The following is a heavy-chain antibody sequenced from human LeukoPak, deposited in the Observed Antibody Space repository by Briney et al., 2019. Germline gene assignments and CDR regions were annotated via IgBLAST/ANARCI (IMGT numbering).Heavy chain of an antibody. CDR3: AREGGDNWNDFFDY. CDR2: ISSSSTI. CDR1: GFTFSSYS. V-gene: IGHV3-48*04. J-gene: IGHJ4*02. Sequence: GGSLRLSCAASGFTFSSYSMNWVRQAPGKGLEWVLYISSSSTIYYADSVKGRFTISRDNAKNSLYLQMNSLRAEDTAVYYCAREGGDNWNDFFDYWGQGTLVTVSS. D-gene: IGHD1-1*01.